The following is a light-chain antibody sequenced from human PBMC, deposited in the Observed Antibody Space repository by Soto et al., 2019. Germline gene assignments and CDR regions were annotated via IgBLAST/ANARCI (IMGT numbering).Light chain of an antibody. CDR3: QQYDNLPLT. Sequence: ESVMSQSQATLYVSPGERATLSCRAIHSVGSNLAWYQQKPGQAPRLLIFGASSRATGVPARFSGSGSGTEFTLTINSLQSEDFAVYFCQQYDNLPLTFGPGTKAD. CDR1: HSVGSN. V-gene: IGKV3-15*01. CDR2: GAS. J-gene: IGKJ3*01.